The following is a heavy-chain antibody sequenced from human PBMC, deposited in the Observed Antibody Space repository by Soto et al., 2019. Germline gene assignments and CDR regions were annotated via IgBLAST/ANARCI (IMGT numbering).Heavy chain of an antibody. Sequence: ASVKVSCKASEYTFIVVHLHWVRQTPGQGLEGMGWINPKSGDTKYAQKFQGRVTLTRDTSISTGYMELSRLESNDTAVSYCAQRLCSVGHCTGGSFYAGMDVSAQDTAVTGSS. J-gene: IGHJ6*02. CDR1: EYTFIVVH. V-gene: IGHV1-2*02. CDR3: AQRLCSVGHCTGGSFYAGMDV. CDR2: INPKSGDT. D-gene: IGHD2-8*02.